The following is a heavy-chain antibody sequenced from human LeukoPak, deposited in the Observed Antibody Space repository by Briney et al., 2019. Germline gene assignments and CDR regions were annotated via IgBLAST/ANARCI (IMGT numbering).Heavy chain of an antibody. CDR1: GFTFNKFA. D-gene: IGHD6-19*01. J-gene: IGHJ4*02. CDR3: AKDSQLASRYSSGWYTGGGHYFDY. V-gene: IGHV3-23*01. CDR2: ISASGGNT. Sequence: GGSLRLSCVASGFTFNKFAMNWVRQAPGKGLECVSSISASGGNTYYADSVKGRFTISRDNSKNTLYLQMNSLRAEDTAVYYCAKDSQLASRYSSGWYTGGGHYFDYWGQGTLVTVSS.